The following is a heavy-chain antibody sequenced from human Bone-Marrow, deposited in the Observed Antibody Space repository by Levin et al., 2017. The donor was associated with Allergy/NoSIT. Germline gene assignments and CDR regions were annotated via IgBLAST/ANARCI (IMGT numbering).Heavy chain of an antibody. CDR2: IKGGESDT. CDR1: GFTLSTYW. V-gene: IGHV3-7*04. J-gene: IGHJ6*03. Sequence: TGESLKISCGASGFTLSTYWMSWVRQAPGKGLEWVANIKGGESDTYYVDSVKGRFTISRDNANNVLYLQMNSLRVEDTAVYYCTRDDHYYYVDVWGKGTTVTVSS. CDR3: TRDDHYYYVDV.